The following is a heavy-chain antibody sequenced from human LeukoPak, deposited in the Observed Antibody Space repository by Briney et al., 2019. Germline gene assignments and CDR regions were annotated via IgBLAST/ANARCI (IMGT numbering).Heavy chain of an antibody. CDR3: ARVLVDYGQRDY. D-gene: IGHD4-17*01. Sequence: GGSLRLSCSASGFTFSGYWMTWVRQAPGKGLEWVANINQDGSERYYVDSVKGRFTISRDNAKNSLYLQINSLRADDTAVYYCARVLVDYGQRDYWGKGTTVTVSS. J-gene: IGHJ6*04. CDR2: INQDGSER. CDR1: GFTFSGYW. V-gene: IGHV3-7*01.